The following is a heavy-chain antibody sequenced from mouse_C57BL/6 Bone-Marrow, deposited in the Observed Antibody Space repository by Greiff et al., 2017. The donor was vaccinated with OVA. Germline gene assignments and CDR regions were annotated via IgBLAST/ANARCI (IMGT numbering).Heavy chain of an antibody. CDR3: ARSSSPYDPFAY. Sequence: HVKLQESGPELVKPGASVKISCKASGYTFTDYCIHWVKQRPGQGLEWIGWIFPGGGSTSYNEKFKGKATLTVDKSSSTAYMLLSSLTSEDSAVYFCARSSSPYDPFAYWGQGTLVTVSA. CDR2: IFPGGGST. V-gene: IGHV1-75*01. D-gene: IGHD2-12*01. CDR1: GYTFTDYC. J-gene: IGHJ3*01.